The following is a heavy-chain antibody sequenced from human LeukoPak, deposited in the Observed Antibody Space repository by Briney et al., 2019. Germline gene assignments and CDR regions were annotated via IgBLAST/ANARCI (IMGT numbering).Heavy chain of an antibody. D-gene: IGHD5-12*01. CDR2: INEDGSTT. J-gene: IGHJ4*02. CDR1: GFTFSSNW. CDR3: ARDPFIVATPGLDY. V-gene: IGHV3-74*01. Sequence: GGSLRLSCAASGFTFSSNWMHWVRQAPGKGLVWVSRINEDGSTTNYADSVKGRSTIFRDNAKNTLYLQMNSLRAEDTAVYYCARDPFIVATPGLDYWGQGTLVTVSS.